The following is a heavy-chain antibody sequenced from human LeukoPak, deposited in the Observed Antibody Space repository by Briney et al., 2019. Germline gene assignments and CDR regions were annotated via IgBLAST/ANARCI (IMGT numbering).Heavy chain of an antibody. CDR3: ATWDINFVFDH. CDR2: IHPGEFDT. J-gene: IGHJ4*02. CDR1: GYIFTNYW. Sequence: GESLKISCKGSGYIFTNYWIGWVRQMPGKGLEWMGIIHPGEFDTRYSPSFEGQVTISADKYISTAYLQWSSLKAPDSGMYYCATWDINFVFDHWGQGTLVTVSA. V-gene: IGHV5-51*01. D-gene: IGHD4-11*01.